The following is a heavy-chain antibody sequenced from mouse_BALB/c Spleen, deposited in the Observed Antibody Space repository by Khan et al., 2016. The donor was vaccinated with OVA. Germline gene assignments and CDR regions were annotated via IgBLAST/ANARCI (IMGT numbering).Heavy chain of an antibody. CDR3: ARRNYFGYTFAY. D-gene: IGHD1-2*01. J-gene: IGHJ3*01. CDR1: GYTFTDYY. CDR2: ISPGSGDT. Sequence: QVQLQQSGAELARPGASVKLSCKASGYTFTDYYINWVKQRTGQGLEWIGEISPGSGDTYYNERFKGKATLTADKSSSTAYMQLSSLTSEASACYFCARRNYFGYTFAYWGQGTLVTVSA. V-gene: IGHV1-77*01.